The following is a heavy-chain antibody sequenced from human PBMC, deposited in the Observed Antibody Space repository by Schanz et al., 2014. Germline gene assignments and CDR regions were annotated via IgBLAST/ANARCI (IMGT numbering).Heavy chain of an antibody. J-gene: IGHJ2*01. CDR1: GYNITSND. Sequence: QVHLVQSGAEVKKPGASVKVSCKASGYNITSNDVTWVRQATGQGLEWLGWMNPNSGNPGFAQKFRGRVTMTRNTSMSTAYIELHILTSEDTAVYYCARLSVAGRPHVNYWYFDLWAVAPWSLSPQ. V-gene: IGHV1-8*01. D-gene: IGHD6-19*01. CDR3: ARLSVAGRPHVNYWYFDL. CDR2: MNPNSGNP.